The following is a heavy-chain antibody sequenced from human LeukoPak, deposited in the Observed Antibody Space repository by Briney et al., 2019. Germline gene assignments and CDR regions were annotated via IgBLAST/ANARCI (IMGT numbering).Heavy chain of an antibody. V-gene: IGHV3-23*01. CDR2: ISDSGRNT. CDR3: ATGCVGSPSFQTTGYDH. CDR1: GFTFSIYA. Sequence: GGPLRLSCAASGFTFSIYAMNWVRQAPGKGLEWVSGISDSGRNTYYSDSVKCRFTISRDNSKSTMFLQMNSLRADDTALYYCATGCVGSPSFQTTGYDHWGQGTLVTVSS. D-gene: IGHD2-15*01. J-gene: IGHJ4*02.